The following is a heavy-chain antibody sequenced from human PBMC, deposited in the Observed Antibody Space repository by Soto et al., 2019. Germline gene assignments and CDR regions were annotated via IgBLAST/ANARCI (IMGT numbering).Heavy chain of an antibody. J-gene: IGHJ4*02. CDR1: GFTFNNYA. CDR3: AKGRGGSGSLTPRVDF. Sequence: EVQLLESGGGLVQPGGSLRLSCAASGFTFNNYAMTWVSQAQWKGLEWVSAISGGGDTTSYADSVKGRFTVSRDGSKNTLYLQMSSLRAEDTALYYCAKGRGGSGSLTPRVDFWGQGTLVTVSS. D-gene: IGHD3-10*01. V-gene: IGHV3-23*01. CDR2: ISGGGDTT.